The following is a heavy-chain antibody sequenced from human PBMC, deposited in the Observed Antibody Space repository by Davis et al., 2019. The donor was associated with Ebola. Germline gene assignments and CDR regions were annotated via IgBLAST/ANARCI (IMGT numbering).Heavy chain of an antibody. J-gene: IGHJ6*02. CDR1: GFSSINYA. V-gene: IGHV3-23*03. D-gene: IGHD2/OR15-2a*01. Sequence: GGSLRLSCEASGFSSINYAMSWVRQSPGKGLQWVSIMYSGGTIYYTESVKGRFTISRDSSKNTGYLQMNNLRAEDTAVYYCARGDFYDGVDVWGQETTVTVSS. CDR2: MYSGGTI. CDR3: ARGDFYDGVDV.